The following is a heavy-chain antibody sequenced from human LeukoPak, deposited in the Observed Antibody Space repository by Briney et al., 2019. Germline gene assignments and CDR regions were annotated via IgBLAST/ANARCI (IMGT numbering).Heavy chain of an antibody. J-gene: IGHJ4*02. V-gene: IGHV3-30*04. CDR2: ISYDGSNK. CDR1: GLTFSSYA. Sequence: GRSLRLSCAASGLTFSSYAMHWVHQAPGKGLEWVAVISYDGSNKYYADSMKGRFTISRDNSKNTLYLQMNSLRAEDTAVYYCASATIFGVVIYYWGQGTLVTVSS. CDR3: ASATIFGVVIYY. D-gene: IGHD3-3*01.